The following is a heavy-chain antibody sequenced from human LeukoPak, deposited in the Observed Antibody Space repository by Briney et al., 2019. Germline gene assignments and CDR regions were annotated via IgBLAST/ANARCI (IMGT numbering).Heavy chain of an antibody. J-gene: IGHJ4*02. D-gene: IGHD3-22*01. Sequence: GGFLRLSCAASGFTFSDYYMSWIRQAPGKGLEWVSYISSSGSTIYYADSVKGRFTISRDNAKNSLYLQMNSLRAEDTAVYYCARYYYDSSGYYISDYWGQGTLVTVSS. CDR1: GFTFSDYY. CDR3: ARYYYDSSGYYISDY. V-gene: IGHV3-11*04. CDR2: ISSSGSTI.